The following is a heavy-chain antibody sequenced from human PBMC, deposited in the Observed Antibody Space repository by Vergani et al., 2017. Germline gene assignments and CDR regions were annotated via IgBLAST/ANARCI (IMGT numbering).Heavy chain of an antibody. D-gene: IGHD6-6*01. J-gene: IGHJ4*02. CDR2: IYYSGST. CDR3: AREDSSSSPDRYDY. CDR1: GGPISSGDYY. V-gene: IGHV4-30-4*01. Sequence: QVQLQESGPGLVKPSQTLSLTCTVPGGPISSGDYYWSRIRKPPGKGLDWIGYIYYSGSTYYNPSLKSRVTISIDTSENQFSLKLSSVTAADTAVYYCAREDSSSSPDRYDYWGQGTLVTVSS.